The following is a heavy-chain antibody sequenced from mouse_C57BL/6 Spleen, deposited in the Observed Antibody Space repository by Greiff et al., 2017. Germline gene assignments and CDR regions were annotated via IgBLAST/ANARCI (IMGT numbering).Heavy chain of an antibody. V-gene: IGHV1-15*01. D-gene: IGHD2-1*01. CDR2: IDPETGGT. Sequence: QVQLQQSGAELVRPGASVTLSCKASGYTFTDYEMHWVKQTPVHGLEWIGAIDPETGGTAYNQKFKGKAILTADKSSSTAYMELRSLTSEDSAVYYCTRSGNYVRYFDYWGQGTTRTVSS. J-gene: IGHJ2*01. CDR1: GYTFTDYE. CDR3: TRSGNYVRYFDY.